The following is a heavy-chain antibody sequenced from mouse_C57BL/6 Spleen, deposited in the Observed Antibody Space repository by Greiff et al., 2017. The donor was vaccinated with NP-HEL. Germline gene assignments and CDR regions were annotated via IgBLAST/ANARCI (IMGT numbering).Heavy chain of an antibody. CDR2: ISYDGSN. CDR3: AREGIYYGIFYAMDY. Sequence: EVKLQESGPGLVKPSQSLSLTCSVTGHSITSGYYWNWIRQFPGNKLEWMGYISYDGSNNYNPSLKNRISITRDTSKNQFFLKLNSVTTEDTATYYCAREGIYYGIFYAMDYWGQGTSVTVSS. CDR1: GHSITSGYY. V-gene: IGHV3-6*01. D-gene: IGHD2-1*01. J-gene: IGHJ4*01.